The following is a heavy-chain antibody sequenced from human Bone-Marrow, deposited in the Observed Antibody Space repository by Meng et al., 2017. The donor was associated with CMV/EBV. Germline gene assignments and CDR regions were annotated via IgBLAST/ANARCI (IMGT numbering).Heavy chain of an antibody. D-gene: IGHD3-10*01. J-gene: IGHJ4*02. CDR2: IKEDGNEK. Sequence: GESLKISCAASGFIFSSYSMSWVRQAPGKGLEWVASIKEDGNEKKYVDSVKGRFTISRDNAKNSLYLQMSSLRAEDTAVYYCAGKWFGGPLAHWGQGTVVTVSS. CDR3: AGKWFGGPLAH. CDR1: GFIFSSYS. V-gene: IGHV3-7*01.